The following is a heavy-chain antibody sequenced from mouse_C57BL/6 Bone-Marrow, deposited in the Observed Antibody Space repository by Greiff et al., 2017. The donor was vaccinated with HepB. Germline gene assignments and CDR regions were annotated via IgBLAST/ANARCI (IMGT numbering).Heavy chain of an antibody. Sequence: EVMLVESGGGLVKPGGSLKLSCAASGFTFSSYAMSWVRQTPEKRLEWVATISDGGSYTYYPDNVKGRFTISRDKAKNNLYLQMSHLKSEDTAMYYCARAGYPYFDYWGQGTTLTVSS. V-gene: IGHV5-4*03. CDR1: GFTFSSYA. J-gene: IGHJ2*01. CDR3: ARAGYPYFDY. D-gene: IGHD2-2*01. CDR2: ISDGGSYT.